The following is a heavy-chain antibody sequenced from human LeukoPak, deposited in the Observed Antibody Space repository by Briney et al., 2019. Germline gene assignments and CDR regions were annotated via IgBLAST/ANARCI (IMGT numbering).Heavy chain of an antibody. J-gene: IGHJ6*02. Sequence: SVKVSCKASGGTFSSYAISWVRQAPGQGLEWMGGIIPIFGTANYAQKFKGRVTITADESTSTAYMELSSLRSEDTAVYYCARGSTGVYYYYGMDVWGQGTAVTVSS. CDR3: ARGSTGVYYYYGMDV. CDR2: IIPIFGTA. D-gene: IGHD7-27*01. CDR1: GGTFSSYA. V-gene: IGHV1-69*13.